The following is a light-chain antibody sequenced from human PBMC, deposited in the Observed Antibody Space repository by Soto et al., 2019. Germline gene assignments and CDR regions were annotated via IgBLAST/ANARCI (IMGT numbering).Light chain of an antibody. J-gene: IGKJ1*01. Sequence: DIQMTQSPSTLSGSVGDRFTITCRASQTISSWLAWYQQKPGKAPKLLIYKASTLKSGVPSRFSGSGSGTEFTLTISSLQPDDFATYYCQHYNSYSEAFGQGTKVELE. CDR2: KAS. CDR1: QTISSW. CDR3: QHYNSYSEA. V-gene: IGKV1-5*03.